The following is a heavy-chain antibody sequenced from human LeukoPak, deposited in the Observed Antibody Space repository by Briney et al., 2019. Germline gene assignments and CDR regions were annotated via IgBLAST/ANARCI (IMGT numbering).Heavy chain of an antibody. V-gene: IGHV3-21*01. Sequence: GGSLRLSCAASGFTFDDYAMHWVRQAPGKGLEWVSSISSSSSYIYYADSVKGRFTISRDNAKNSLYLQMNSLRAEDTAVYYCAREATVADAFDIWGQGTMVTVSS. CDR1: GFTFDDYA. D-gene: IGHD4-11*01. J-gene: IGHJ3*02. CDR2: ISSSSSYI. CDR3: AREATVADAFDI.